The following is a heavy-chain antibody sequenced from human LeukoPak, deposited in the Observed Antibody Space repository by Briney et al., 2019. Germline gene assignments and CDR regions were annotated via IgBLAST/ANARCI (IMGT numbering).Heavy chain of an antibody. CDR3: ARDPGSSWYGDWFDP. CDR1: GGSISSYY. CDR2: IYYSGST. J-gene: IGHJ5*02. Sequence: PSETLSLTCTVSGGSISSYYWSWIRQPPGKGLEWIGYIYYSGSTNYNPSLKSRVTISVDTSKNQFSLKLSSVTAADTAVYYCARDPGSSWYGDWFDPWGQGTLVTVSS. D-gene: IGHD6-13*01. V-gene: IGHV4-59*12.